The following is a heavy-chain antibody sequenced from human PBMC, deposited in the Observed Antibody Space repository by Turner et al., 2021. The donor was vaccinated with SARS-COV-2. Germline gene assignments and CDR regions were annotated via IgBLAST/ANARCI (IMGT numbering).Heavy chain of an antibody. D-gene: IGHD5-12*01. Sequence: VQLVESGGGLVQPGGSLRLSCAASGFTFSSYGMHWVRQAPGKGLEWVAVISYDGINKYYADSVKGRFTISRDISKNTLYLQMNSLRAEDTAVYYCAKARDGYNWFDYWGQGTLVTVSS. CDR3: AKARDGYNWFDY. V-gene: IGHV3-30*18. CDR1: GFTFSSYG. CDR2: ISYDGINK. J-gene: IGHJ4*02.